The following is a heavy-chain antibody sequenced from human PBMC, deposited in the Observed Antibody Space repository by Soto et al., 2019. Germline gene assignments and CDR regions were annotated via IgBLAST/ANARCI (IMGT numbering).Heavy chain of an antibody. Sequence: GGSLRLSCAASGFTFKTYGMHWVRQAPGKGLEWVAVISDDGSNKYNIASVEGRFTISRDNSKNTLSLQMNSLRDEDTAVYYCARGGGYSYGTNDAFDIRGQGTMVTVSS. CDR1: GFTFKTYG. D-gene: IGHD5-18*01. J-gene: IGHJ3*02. CDR2: ISDDGSNK. CDR3: ARGGGYSYGTNDAFDI. V-gene: IGHV3-30*03.